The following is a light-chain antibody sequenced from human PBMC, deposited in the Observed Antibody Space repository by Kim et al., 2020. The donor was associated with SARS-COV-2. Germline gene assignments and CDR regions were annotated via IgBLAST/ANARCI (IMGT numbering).Light chain of an antibody. CDR3: QSYDSSLSGYV. CDR2: GNN. CDR1: SSDIGAGYD. J-gene: IGLJ1*01. V-gene: IGLV1-40*01. Sequence: RVTLACTGSSSDIGAGYDVHWYQQFPGTVPKLLIYGNNNRPSGVPDRFSGSKSGTSASLAITGLQAEDEADYYCQSYDSSLSGYVFGTGTKVTVL.